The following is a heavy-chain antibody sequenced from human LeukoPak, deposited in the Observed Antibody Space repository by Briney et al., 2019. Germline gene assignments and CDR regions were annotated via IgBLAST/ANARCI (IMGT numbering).Heavy chain of an antibody. V-gene: IGHV3-21*01. CDR1: GFTFSSYT. D-gene: IGHD5-18*01. J-gene: IGHJ3*02. CDR3: ARDPGLDTAINDAFDI. CDR2: ISTSSSYI. Sequence: GGSLRLSCAASGFTFSSYTMNWVRQAPGKGLEWVSSISTSSSYIYYADSVKGRFTISRDNAKNSLYLQMNSLRAEDTAVYYCARDPGLDTAINDAFDIWGQGTMVTVSS.